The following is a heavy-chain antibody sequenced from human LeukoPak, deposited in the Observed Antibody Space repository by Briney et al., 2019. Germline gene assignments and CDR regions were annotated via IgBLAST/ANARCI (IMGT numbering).Heavy chain of an antibody. V-gene: IGHV3-21*01. D-gene: IGHD2-15*01. Sequence: AGGSLRLSCAASGFTLSSYNMKWVRQAPGKGLEWVSSISTGSSYIYCADSVKGRFTISRDNAKNSLYLQMNSLRAEDTAVYYCARDGSPWDYYYYYMDVWGKGTTVTVSS. J-gene: IGHJ6*03. CDR3: ARDGSPWDYYYYYMDV. CDR2: ISTGSSYI. CDR1: GFTLSSYN.